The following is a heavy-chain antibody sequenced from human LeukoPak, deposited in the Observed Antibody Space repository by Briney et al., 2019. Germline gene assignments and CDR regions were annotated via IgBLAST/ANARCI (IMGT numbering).Heavy chain of an antibody. CDR3: ARLTALAGHRGAFDI. CDR2: IYYNGNT. J-gene: IGHJ3*02. CDR1: GGSIGGHTFY. Sequence: SETLSLTCNVSGGSIGGHTFYWDWIRQPPGKGLEWIATIYYNGNTFYNPSLKSRVAISIDMSKSQFSLHLSSVTAADTAIYYCARLTALAGHRGAFDIRGPGTMVTVSS. D-gene: IGHD6-19*01. V-gene: IGHV4-39*01.